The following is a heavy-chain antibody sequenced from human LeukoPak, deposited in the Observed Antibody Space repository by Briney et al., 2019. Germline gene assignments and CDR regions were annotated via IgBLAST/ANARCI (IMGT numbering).Heavy chain of an antibody. CDR3: ARVGHGAGYFDY. V-gene: IGHV3-53*01. D-gene: IGHD4-17*01. CDR1: GFTVSSNY. CDR2: IYSGGST. Sequence: PGGSLRLSCAASGFTVSSNYLSWVRQAPGKGLEWVSLIYSGGSTYYADSVKGRFTISRDNSKNTLSLQMNSLRAEDTAVYYCARVGHGAGYFDYWGQGTLVTVSS. J-gene: IGHJ4*02.